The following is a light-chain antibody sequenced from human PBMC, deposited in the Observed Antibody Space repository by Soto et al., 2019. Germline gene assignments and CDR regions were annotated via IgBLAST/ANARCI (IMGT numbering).Light chain of an antibody. CDR2: TAS. Sequence: AIQMTQSPSSLSASVGDRVTITCRASQAIRNDLGWYQQKPGKAPKLLIYTASRLQSGVPSSFSGSGSGTYFTLTVSSLQPEDIATYYCLQDHTYPRTFGQGTIVEVK. V-gene: IGKV1-6*01. J-gene: IGKJ1*01. CDR3: LQDHTYPRT. CDR1: QAIRND.